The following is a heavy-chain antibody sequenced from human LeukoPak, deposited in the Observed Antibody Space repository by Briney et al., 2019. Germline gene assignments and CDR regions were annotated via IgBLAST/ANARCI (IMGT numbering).Heavy chain of an antibody. Sequence: GGSLRLSCAASGFTFSSYAMSWVRQAPGKGLEWVSAISGSGGSTYYADSVKGRFTISRDNSKNTLYPQMNSLRAEDTAVYYCAKQKYSYGSTYLDYWGLGTLVTVSS. CDR3: AKQKYSYGSTYLDY. CDR2: ISGSGGST. CDR1: GFTFSSYA. V-gene: IGHV3-23*01. D-gene: IGHD5-18*01. J-gene: IGHJ4*02.